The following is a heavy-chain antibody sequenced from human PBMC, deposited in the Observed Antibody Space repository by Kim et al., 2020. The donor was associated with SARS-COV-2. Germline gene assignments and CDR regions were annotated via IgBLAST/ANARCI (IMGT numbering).Heavy chain of an antibody. V-gene: IGHV3-66*01. CDR1: GFTVSSNY. J-gene: IGHJ5*01. CDR3: AQLWPHDS. Sequence: GGSLRLSCAASGFTVSSNYMSWVRQAPGKGLEWVSIIYSGGNANYADSVKGRFTISRDNSKNTVYLQMSSLRAEDTAVYYCAQLWPHDSWGQGTLVTVSS. D-gene: IGHD3-10*01. CDR2: IYSGGNA.